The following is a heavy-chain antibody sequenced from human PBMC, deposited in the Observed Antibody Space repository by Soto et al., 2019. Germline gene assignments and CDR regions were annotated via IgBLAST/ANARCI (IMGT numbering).Heavy chain of an antibody. V-gene: IGHV4-34*01. J-gene: IGHJ4*02. CDR2: INHSGST. D-gene: IGHD5-12*01. CDR1: GGSFSGYY. CDR3: ARGGDIVATIDSSSKYYFDY. Sequence: SETLSLTCAVYGGSFSGYYWSWIRQPPGKGLEWIGEINHSGSTNYNPSLKSRVTISVDTSKNQFSLKLSSVTAADTAVYYCARGGDIVATIDSSSKYYFDYWGQGTLVTVSS.